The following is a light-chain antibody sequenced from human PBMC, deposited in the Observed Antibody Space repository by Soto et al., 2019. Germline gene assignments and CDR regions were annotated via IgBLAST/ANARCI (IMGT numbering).Light chain of an antibody. CDR2: GAS. CDR3: HQYGSSPGT. CDR1: QSVRSSY. J-gene: IGKJ2*01. Sequence: EIVLTQSPGTLSLSPGERATLSCRASQSVRSSYLAWYQQKPGQAPRLLIYGASSRATGIPDTFGGSGSGTDFTLTIGRLEPEDFAVYFCHQYGSSPGTFGQGTKLEIK. V-gene: IGKV3-20*01.